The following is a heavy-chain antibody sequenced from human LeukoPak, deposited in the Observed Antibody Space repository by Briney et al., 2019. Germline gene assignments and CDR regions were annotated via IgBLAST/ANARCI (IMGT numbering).Heavy chain of an antibody. V-gene: IGHV4-39*01. J-gene: IGHJ5*02. CDR3: ARRPGHGSETRFDP. Sequence: PSETLSLTCTVSGDSVSSNNYYWGWIRQPPGKGLEWIGSIYYSGSTYYNPSLKSRVTISVDTSKNQFSLKLSSVTAADTAVYYCARRPGHGSETRFDPWGQGTLVTVSS. D-gene: IGHD1-14*01. CDR1: GDSVSSNNYY. CDR2: IYYSGST.